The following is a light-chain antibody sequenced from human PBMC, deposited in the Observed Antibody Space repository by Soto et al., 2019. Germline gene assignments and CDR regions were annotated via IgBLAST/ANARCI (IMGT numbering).Light chain of an antibody. J-gene: IGLJ1*01. CDR2: EVS. CDR1: SSDVGVYNH. CDR3: SSYTSSSTLV. V-gene: IGLV2-14*01. Sequence: QSALTQPASVSGSPGQSITISCTGTSSDVGVYNHVSWYQQHPGKVPKLMIYEVSNRPSGVSNRFSGSKSGNTASLTISGLQAEDEADYYCSSYTSSSTLVFGTGTKLTVL.